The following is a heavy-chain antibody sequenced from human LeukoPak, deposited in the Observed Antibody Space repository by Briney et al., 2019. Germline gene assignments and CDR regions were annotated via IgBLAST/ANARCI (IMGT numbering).Heavy chain of an antibody. D-gene: IGHD2-21*02. CDR2: INPSGGST. Sequence: ASVKVSCKASGYTFTSYYMHWVRQAPRQGLEWMGIINPSGGSTSYAQKFQGRVTMTRDTSTSTVYMELSSLRSEDTAVYYCAREDSVTALYDYWGQGTLVTVSS. J-gene: IGHJ4*02. V-gene: IGHV1-46*01. CDR3: AREDSVTALYDY. CDR1: GYTFTSYY.